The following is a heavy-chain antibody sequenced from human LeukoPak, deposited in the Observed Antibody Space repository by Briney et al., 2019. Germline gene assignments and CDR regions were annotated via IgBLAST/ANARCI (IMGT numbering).Heavy chain of an antibody. Sequence: SVKVSCKASGYTFTVYYMHWVRQAPGQGLEWMGGIIPIFGTANYAQKFQGRVTITADESTSTAYMELSSLRSEDTAVYYCARSGNHDAFDIWGQGAMVTVSS. CDR1: GYTFTVYY. J-gene: IGHJ3*02. D-gene: IGHD3-3*01. CDR2: IIPIFGTA. CDR3: ARSGNHDAFDI. V-gene: IGHV1-69*13.